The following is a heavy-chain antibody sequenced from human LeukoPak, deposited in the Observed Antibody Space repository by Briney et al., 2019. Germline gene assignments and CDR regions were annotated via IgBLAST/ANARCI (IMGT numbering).Heavy chain of an antibody. CDR2: IYYSGST. D-gene: IGHD1-26*01. Sequence: PSETLSLTCTVSGGSISSGDYYWSWIRQPPGKGLEWIGYIYYSGSTNYNPSLKSRVTISVDTSKNQFSLKLSSVTAADTAVYYCARGLDGSYSPDPYFDYWGQGTLVTVSS. CDR3: ARGLDGSYSPDPYFDY. V-gene: IGHV4-61*08. CDR1: GGSISSGDYY. J-gene: IGHJ4*02.